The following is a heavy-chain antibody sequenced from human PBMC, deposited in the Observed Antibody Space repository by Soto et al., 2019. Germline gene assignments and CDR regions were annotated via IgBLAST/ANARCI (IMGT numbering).Heavy chain of an antibody. Sequence: SQTLSLTCAISGDSVSSNSAAWNWIRQSPSRGLEWLGRTYYRSKWYNDYAVSVKSRITINPDTSKNQFSLKLNSVTAADTAVYYCARSPLFGFGGVIARAFDSWGQGTMVTVSS. CDR1: GDSVSSNSAA. J-gene: IGHJ3*02. CDR3: ARSPLFGFGGVIARAFDS. D-gene: IGHD3-16*02. V-gene: IGHV6-1*01. CDR2: TYYRSKWYN.